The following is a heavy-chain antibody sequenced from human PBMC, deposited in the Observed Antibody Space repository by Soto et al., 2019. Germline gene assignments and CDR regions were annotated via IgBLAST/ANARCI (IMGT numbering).Heavy chain of an antibody. CDR3: ARDFWSGYYTAIPPSHFFDY. Sequence: EASVKVSCKASGYTFTSYGISWVRQAPGQGLEWMGWISAYNGNTNYAQKLQGRVTMTTDTSTSTAYMELRSLRSDDTAVYYCARDFWSGYYTAIPPSHFFDYWGQGTLVTVSS. D-gene: IGHD3-3*01. J-gene: IGHJ4*02. V-gene: IGHV1-18*01. CDR2: ISAYNGNT. CDR1: GYTFTSYG.